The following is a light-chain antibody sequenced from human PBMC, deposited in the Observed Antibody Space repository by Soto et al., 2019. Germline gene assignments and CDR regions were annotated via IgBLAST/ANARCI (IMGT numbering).Light chain of an antibody. Sequence: ETVMTQSPATLSVSPGERPTLSCRASQSVSSNLAWYQQKPGQAPRLLIYDASTRATGIPARFSGSGSGTDFTLTISRLEPEDFAVYYCQQYGSSPYTFGQGTKLEIK. CDR2: DAS. J-gene: IGKJ2*01. V-gene: IGKV3-15*01. CDR1: QSVSSN. CDR3: QQYGSSPYT.